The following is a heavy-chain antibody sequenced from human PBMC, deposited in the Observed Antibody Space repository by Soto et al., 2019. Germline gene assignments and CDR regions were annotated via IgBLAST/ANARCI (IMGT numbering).Heavy chain of an antibody. CDR3: ARREHYYDSSGYYGDYFDY. D-gene: IGHD3-22*01. V-gene: IGHV3-30-3*01. CDR2: ISYDGSNK. CDR1: GFTFSSYA. J-gene: IGHJ4*02. Sequence: QVQLVESGGGVVQPGRSLRLSCAASGFTFSSYAMHWVRQAPGKGLEWVAVISYDGSNKYYADSVKGRFTISRDNSKNTLYLQMNSLRAEDTAVYYCARREHYYDSSGYYGDYFDYWGQGTLVTVSS.